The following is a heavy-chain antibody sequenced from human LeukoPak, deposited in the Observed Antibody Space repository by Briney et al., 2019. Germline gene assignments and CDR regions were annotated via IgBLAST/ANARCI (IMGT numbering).Heavy chain of an antibody. D-gene: IGHD6-19*01. J-gene: IGHJ6*03. CDR2: IYTSGST. V-gene: IGHV4-61*02. CDR3: ARDYPSSGWYVGYYYYYMDV. Sequence: SQTLSLTCTVSGGSISSGSYYWSWIRQPAGKGLEWIGRIYTSGSTNYNPSLKSRVTISVDTSKNQFSLKLSSVTAADTAVYYCARDYPSSGWYVGYYYYYMDVWGKGTTVTVSS. CDR1: GGSISSGSYY.